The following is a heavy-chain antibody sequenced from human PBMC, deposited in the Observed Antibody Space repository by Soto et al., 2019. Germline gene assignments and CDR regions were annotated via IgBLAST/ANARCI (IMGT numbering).Heavy chain of an antibody. V-gene: IGHV4-4*07. Sequence: KSSETLSLTCTVSGGSISSYYWSWIRQPAGKXLEWIGRIYTSGSTNYNPSLKSRVTMSVDTSKNQFSLKLSSVTAADTAVYYCARGYYYGSGSYYLDYYYYGMDVWGQGTTVTVSS. J-gene: IGHJ6*02. D-gene: IGHD3-10*01. CDR2: IYTSGST. CDR1: GGSISSYY. CDR3: ARGYYYGSGSYYLDYYYYGMDV.